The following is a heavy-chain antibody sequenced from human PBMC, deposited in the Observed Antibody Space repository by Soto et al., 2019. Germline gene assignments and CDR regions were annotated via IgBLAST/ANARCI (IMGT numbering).Heavy chain of an antibody. D-gene: IGHD5-18*01. J-gene: IGHJ4*02. CDR1: GGTFSSYA. V-gene: IGHV1-69*01. CDR2: IIPIFGTA. CDR3: SRDSLSDQEDPGMVNFDY. Sequence: QVQLVQSGAEVKKPGSSVKVSCKASGGTFSSYAISWVRQAPGQGLEWMGGIIPIFGTANYAQKFQGRVTITADESTSTAYMELSSLRSEDTAVYYCSRDSLSDQEDPGMVNFDYGGQGTLVTVSS.